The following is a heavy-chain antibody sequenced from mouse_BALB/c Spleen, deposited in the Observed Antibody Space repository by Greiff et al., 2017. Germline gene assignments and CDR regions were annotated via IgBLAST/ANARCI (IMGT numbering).Heavy chain of an antibody. J-gene: IGHJ2*01. CDR2: IAPGSGST. Sequence: DLVKPGASVKLSCKASGYTFTSYWINWIKQRPGQGLEWIGRIAPGSGSTYYNEMFKGKATLTTDKSSSTAYMQLSRLTSEDSAVYFCARGGPFDYWGQGTTLTVSS. CDR3: ARGGPFDY. CDR1: GYTFTSYW. V-gene: IGHV1S41*01.